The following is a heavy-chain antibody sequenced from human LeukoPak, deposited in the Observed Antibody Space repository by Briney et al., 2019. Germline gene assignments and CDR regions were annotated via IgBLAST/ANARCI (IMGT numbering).Heavy chain of an antibody. CDR1: GFAFSSYS. J-gene: IGHJ4*02. CDR2: IRSSGCPI. Sequence: GGSLRLSCAASGFAFSSYSMNWVRQAPGKGLEWVSYIRSSGCPIYYANSVKGRFTISRDNAKNSVYLQMNSLRVEDTAVYYCVRDPDALDYWGQGTLVTVSS. CDR3: VRDPDALDY. V-gene: IGHV3-48*01.